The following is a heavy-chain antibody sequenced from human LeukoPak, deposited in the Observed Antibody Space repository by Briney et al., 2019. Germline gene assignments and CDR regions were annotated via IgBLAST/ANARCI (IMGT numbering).Heavy chain of an antibody. Sequence: GGSLKLSCAASGFTFSSYWMHWVRQVPGKGLVWVSRINSDGSSTSYADSVKGRFTISRDNAKNTLYVQMNSLRAEDTAVYYCSTGSGHAFDIWGRGTMVTVSS. J-gene: IGHJ3*02. CDR3: STGSGHAFDI. V-gene: IGHV3-74*01. D-gene: IGHD3-10*01. CDR2: INSDGSST. CDR1: GFTFSSYW.